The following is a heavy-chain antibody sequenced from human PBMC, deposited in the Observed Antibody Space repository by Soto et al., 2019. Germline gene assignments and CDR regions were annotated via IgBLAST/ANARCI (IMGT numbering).Heavy chain of an antibody. CDR3: ARGARSVESKMGMNMGV. V-gene: IGHV1-46*02. J-gene: IGHJ6*02. D-gene: IGHD3-3*01. CDR1: GFIFNNYY. CDR2: INPSGDSP. Sequence: ASVKVSCKASGFIFNNYYIHWVRQAPGEGLKWMGIINPSGDSPTPAPKFQGRVTMTRATSTSTAYMELSSLRSEDTAVYYCARGARSVESKMGMNMGVWGQGTTVTVSS.